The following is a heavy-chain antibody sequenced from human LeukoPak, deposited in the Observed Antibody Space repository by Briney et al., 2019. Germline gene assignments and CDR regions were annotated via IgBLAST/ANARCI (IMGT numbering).Heavy chain of an antibody. V-gene: IGHV3-48*04. CDR1: GFTFSSYA. J-gene: IGHJ6*03. Sequence: PGGSLRLSCAASGFTFSSYAMSWVRQAPGKGLEWVSYISSSSSTIYYADSVKGRFTISRDNAKNSLYLQMNSLRAEDTAVYYCARDAPPGSHYYDSSGYYNYYYYMDVWGKGTTVTVSS. D-gene: IGHD3-22*01. CDR3: ARDAPPGSHYYDSSGYYNYYYYMDV. CDR2: ISSSSSTI.